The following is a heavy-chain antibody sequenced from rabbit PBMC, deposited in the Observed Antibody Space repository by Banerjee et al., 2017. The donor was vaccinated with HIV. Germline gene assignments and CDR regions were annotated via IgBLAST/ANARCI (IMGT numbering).Heavy chain of an antibody. CDR1: GIDLSGNYY. CDR2: IYTTSGRT. Sequence: QSLEESGGGLVKPGGTLTLTCKASGIDLSGNYYMCWVRQAPGKRLEWIGYIYTTSGRTDYASWAKGRFPIPKTSATTVTLQMTSLTAAGTATYFCARAYSYDDYREVNLWGQGTLVT. V-gene: IGHV1S40*01. D-gene: IGHD2-1*01. CDR3: ARAYSYDDYREVNL. J-gene: IGHJ4*01.